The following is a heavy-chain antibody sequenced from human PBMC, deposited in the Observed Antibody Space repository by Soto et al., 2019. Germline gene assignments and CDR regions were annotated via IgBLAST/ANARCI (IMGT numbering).Heavy chain of an antibody. CDR2: IYYRGST. CDR3: ARGFDWFYFDY. CDR1: NYSVTTTSYY. Sequence: PSETLSLICTVSNYSVTTTSYYWGWIREPPGKGLEWIGSIYYRGSTYCNPSLKSRVTMSADTSKNQFSLMLSSVTAADTAVYFCARGFDWFYFDYWGQGALVTVSS. J-gene: IGHJ4*02. D-gene: IGHD3-9*01. V-gene: IGHV4-39*01.